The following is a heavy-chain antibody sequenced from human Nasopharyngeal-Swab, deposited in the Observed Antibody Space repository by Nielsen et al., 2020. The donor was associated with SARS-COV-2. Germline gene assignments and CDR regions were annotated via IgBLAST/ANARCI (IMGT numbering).Heavy chain of an antibody. CDR1: GGSFSSSSSY. CDR2: INYSGST. D-gene: IGHD6-19*01. Sequence: SETLSLTCTVSGGSFSSSSSYWGWIRQSPGKGLEWIGTINYSGSTYYNPSLKSRVTISVDTSKNQFSLKLSSVTAADTAVYYCARRRAAVAGSGFYNWFDPWGQGTLVTVSS. V-gene: IGHV4-39*01. J-gene: IGHJ5*02. CDR3: ARRRAAVAGSGFYNWFDP.